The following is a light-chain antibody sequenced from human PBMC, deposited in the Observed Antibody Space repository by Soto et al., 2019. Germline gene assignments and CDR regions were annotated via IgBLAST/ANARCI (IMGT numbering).Light chain of an antibody. CDR1: QSVSDN. Sequence: EIVMTQSPAALSVSPGERATLSCRASQSVSDNLAWYQQKPGQAPGLLIFGTSTRATGIPARFSGSGSGTEFTLTISSLQSEDFAVYYCQQYKNWPPWTFGQGTKVEIK. V-gene: IGKV3-15*01. CDR3: QQYKNWPPWT. J-gene: IGKJ1*01. CDR2: GTS.